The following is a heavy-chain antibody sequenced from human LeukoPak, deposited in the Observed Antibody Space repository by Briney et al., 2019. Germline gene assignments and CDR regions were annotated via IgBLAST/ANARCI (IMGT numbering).Heavy chain of an antibody. D-gene: IGHD2-21*02. CDR2: IKQDGSEK. CDR3: AREVTPYY. Sequence: GGSLRLSCAASGFTFSSYAMSWVRQAPGKGLEWVANIKQDGSEKYYVDSVKGRFTISRDNAKNSLYLQMNSLRAEDTAVYYCAREVTPYYWGQGTLVTVSS. J-gene: IGHJ4*02. CDR1: GFTFSSYA. V-gene: IGHV3-7*01.